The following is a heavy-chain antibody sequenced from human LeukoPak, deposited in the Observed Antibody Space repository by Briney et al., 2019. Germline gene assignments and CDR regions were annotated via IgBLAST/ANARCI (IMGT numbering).Heavy chain of an antibody. Sequence: GGPLRLSCAASGITFSSYSMNWVRQAPGKGLEWVSSISSSSYIYYADSVKGRFTISRDNAKNSLYLQMNSLRAEDTAAYYCARVYSGSDYWGQGTLVTVSS. CDR2: ISSSSYI. CDR3: ARVYSGSDY. CDR1: GITFSSYS. V-gene: IGHV3-21*01. J-gene: IGHJ4*02. D-gene: IGHD1-26*01.